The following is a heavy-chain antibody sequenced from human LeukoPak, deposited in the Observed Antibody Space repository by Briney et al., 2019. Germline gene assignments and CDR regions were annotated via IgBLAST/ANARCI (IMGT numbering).Heavy chain of an antibody. J-gene: IGHJ3*02. D-gene: IGHD2-8*01. CDR1: GGSFSGYY. CDR2: INHSGST. Sequence: SGTLSLTCAVYGGSFSGYYWSWIRQPPGKGLEWIGEINHSGSTNYNPSLKSRVTISVDTSKNQFSLKLSSVTAADTAVYYCARGHAIHAFDIWGQGTMVTVSS. V-gene: IGHV4-34*01. CDR3: ARGHAIHAFDI.